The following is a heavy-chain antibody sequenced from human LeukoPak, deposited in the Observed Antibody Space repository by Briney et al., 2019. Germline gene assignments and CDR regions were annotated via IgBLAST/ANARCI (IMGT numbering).Heavy chain of an antibody. V-gene: IGHV4-34*01. CDR3: ARGYPPWSRKIDH. D-gene: IGHD3-3*01. CDR2: INHSGST. CDR1: GGSFSGYY. Sequence: SETLSLSCAVYGGSFSGYYWSWIRQPPGKGLEWIGEINHSGSTNYNPSLKSRVTISVDTSKNQFSLKLSSVTAADTAVYYCARGYPPWSRKIDHWGQGTLVTVSS. J-gene: IGHJ4*02.